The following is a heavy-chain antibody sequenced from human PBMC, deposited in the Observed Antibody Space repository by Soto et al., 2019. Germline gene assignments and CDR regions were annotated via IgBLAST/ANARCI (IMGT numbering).Heavy chain of an antibody. Sequence: PSETLSLTCAVSGDSVISNWYWGWVRQPPGKGLEWIGYIYYSGSTNYNPSLKSRVTISVDTSKNQFSLKLSSVTAADTAVYYCARVWGGAFDIWGQGTMVTVSS. CDR2: IYYSGST. V-gene: IGHV4-59*02. CDR3: ARVWGGAFDI. CDR1: GDSVISNWY. D-gene: IGHD3-10*01. J-gene: IGHJ3*02.